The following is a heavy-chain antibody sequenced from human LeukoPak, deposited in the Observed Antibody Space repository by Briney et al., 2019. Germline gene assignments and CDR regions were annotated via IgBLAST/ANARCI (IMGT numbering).Heavy chain of an antibody. Sequence: GGSLRLSCAASGFTFSSYSMNWVRQAPGKGLEWVSSISSSSTYRYYADSLKGRFTVSRDNTKNSLYLQMNSLRAEDTAVYYCAREVAAAGSGYWGQGTLVTVSS. CDR2: ISSSSTYR. D-gene: IGHD6-13*01. CDR3: AREVAAAGSGY. V-gene: IGHV3-21*01. J-gene: IGHJ4*02. CDR1: GFTFSSYS.